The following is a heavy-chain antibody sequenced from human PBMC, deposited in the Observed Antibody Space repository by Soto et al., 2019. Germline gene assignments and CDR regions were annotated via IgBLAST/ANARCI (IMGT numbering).Heavy chain of an antibody. CDR3: ARGGISRWAYFYYMDV. CDR1: GGSLSDYF. V-gene: IGHV4-34*01. J-gene: IGHJ6*03. Sequence: QVQLQQWGAGLLKPSETLSLTCVVSGGSLSDYFWSWIRQPPGMALEWIGEINHLGSINYNPSLKSRVTMSVDTSTNQFSLTLNSVTAADTATYYCARGGISRWAYFYYMDVWDRGTTVTVSS. D-gene: IGHD2-21*01. CDR2: INHLGSI.